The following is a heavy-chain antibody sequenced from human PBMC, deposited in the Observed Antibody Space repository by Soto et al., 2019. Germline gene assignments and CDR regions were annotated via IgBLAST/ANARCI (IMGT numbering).Heavy chain of an antibody. CDR2: INHSGRT. J-gene: IGHJ6*02. CDR3: ARGPRCINTSCSNDFYHFGLDV. CDR1: GGSFSGYF. Sequence: SETLSLTCAVYGGSFSGYFWTWVRQAPGKGLEWIGEINHSGRTNTNPSLKSRISTSVDTSKNQFSLRLSSVTAADTAFYYCARGPRCINTSCSNDFYHFGLDVWGQGTSATVSS. V-gene: IGHV4-34*01. D-gene: IGHD2-2*01.